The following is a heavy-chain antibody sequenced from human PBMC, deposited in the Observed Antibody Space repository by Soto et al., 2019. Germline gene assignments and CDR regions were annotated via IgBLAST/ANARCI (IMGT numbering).Heavy chain of an antibody. CDR1: GGSISGYY. Sequence: QIQLQESGPGLVKPSETLSLTCTVSGGSISGYYWSWIRQTPGKEMEWIAYVHSSGSTDYNPYFKSRVTXXVXTSXNQFSLKLNSVTAADAAVYYCARDISSYGPGWFDPGGQGTLVTVSS. CDR3: ARDISSYGPGWFDP. CDR2: VHSSGST. D-gene: IGHD3-10*01. V-gene: IGHV4-59*01. J-gene: IGHJ5*02.